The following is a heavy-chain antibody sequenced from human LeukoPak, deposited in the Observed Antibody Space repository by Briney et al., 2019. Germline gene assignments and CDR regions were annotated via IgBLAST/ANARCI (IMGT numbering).Heavy chain of an antibody. CDR1: GGSISSSSYY. J-gene: IGHJ3*02. CDR2: IYYSGST. CDR3: ARTEITIFGVVIIVGAFDI. Sequence: SETLSLTCTVSGGSISSSSYYWGWVRQPPGTGLEWIGSIYYSGSTYYNPSLKSRVTISVDTSKNQFSLKLSSVTAADTAVYYCARTEITIFGVVIIVGAFDIWGQGTMVTVSS. V-gene: IGHV4-39*01. D-gene: IGHD3-3*01.